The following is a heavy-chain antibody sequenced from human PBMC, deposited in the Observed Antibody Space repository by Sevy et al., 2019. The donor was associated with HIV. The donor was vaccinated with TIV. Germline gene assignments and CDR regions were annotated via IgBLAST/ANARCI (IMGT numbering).Heavy chain of an antibody. J-gene: IGHJ2*01. D-gene: IGHD2-8*01. CDR2: LYYGGST. CDR1: GGSISGSTYY. V-gene: IGHV4-39*01. CDR3: VRHLTNYLYWYFDL. Sequence: SETLSLTCSVSGGSISGSTYYWGWIRQSPGKGLEWIGSLYYGGSTYSNPSLKSRVTTSVDASKNQFSLKLNSVTAADTAMYYCVRHLTNYLYWYFDLWGRGALVTVSS.